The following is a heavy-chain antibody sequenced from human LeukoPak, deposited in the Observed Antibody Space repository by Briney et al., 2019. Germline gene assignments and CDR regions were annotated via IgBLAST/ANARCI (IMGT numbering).Heavy chain of an antibody. Sequence: GGSLRLSCGASGFTFDDYWMSWVRQAPGQGLEWVANINQDGSEKYYLDSAKGRFTISRDNAKNSLSLRMNSLSAEDTAVYYCATGYSSGWYFYFQHWGQGSLVSVSS. J-gene: IGHJ1*01. CDR1: GFTFDDYW. CDR2: INQDGSEK. V-gene: IGHV3-7*01. CDR3: ATGYSSGWYFYFQH. D-gene: IGHD6-19*01.